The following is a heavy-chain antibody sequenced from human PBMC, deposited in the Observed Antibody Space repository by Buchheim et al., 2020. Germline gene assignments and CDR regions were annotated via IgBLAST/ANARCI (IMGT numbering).Heavy chain of an antibody. Sequence: QVQLVESGGGVVQPGRSLRLSCAASGFTFSTYAMHWVRQAPGKGLEWLAVILDDGTNNYYTDAVKGRFTISRDNSKNTVYLRVDSLTTEDTAAYYCARTDCGTTHCKHLQYWGLGTL. CDR2: ILDDGTNN. CDR1: GFTFSTYA. D-gene: IGHD2-21*01. J-gene: IGHJ4*02. V-gene: IGHV3-30*03. CDR3: ARTDCGTTHCKHLQY.